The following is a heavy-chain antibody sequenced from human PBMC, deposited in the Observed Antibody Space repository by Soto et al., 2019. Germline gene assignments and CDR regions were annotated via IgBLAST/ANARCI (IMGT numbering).Heavy chain of an antibody. D-gene: IGHD4-17*01. CDR1: GASITSYY. V-gene: IGHV4-59*08. J-gene: IGHJ4*02. CDR3: ARQYTVTTENDD. CDR2: IYYSGST. Sequence: PSENLSLTCTVSGASITSYYWSFIRQPPGKGLEWIGYIYYSGSTQYNPPLKSRVAMSVDTSNNRFSLTLSSVTAADTAVYYCARQYTVTTENDDCGQGALITVSS.